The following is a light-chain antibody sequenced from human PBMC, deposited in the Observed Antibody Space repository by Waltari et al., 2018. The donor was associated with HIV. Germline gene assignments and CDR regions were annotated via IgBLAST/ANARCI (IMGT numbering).Light chain of an antibody. CDR1: SGIIASNY. CDR3: QSYDSSIRV. V-gene: IGLV6-57*01. CDR2: EDN. Sequence: NFMLTQPHSVAESPGKTVTISCTRSSGIIASNYVQWYQQRAGSSPTTVIYEDNQRPAGVLHRFSGSNDSSSNSASLTISGLETEDEADYYCQSYDSSIRVFGGGTKLTVL. J-gene: IGLJ3*02.